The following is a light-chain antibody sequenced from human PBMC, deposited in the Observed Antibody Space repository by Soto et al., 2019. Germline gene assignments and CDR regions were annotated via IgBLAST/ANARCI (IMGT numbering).Light chain of an antibody. Sequence: EIVLTQSPDTVSLSPGERATLSCRASQTVTSGYLAWYQQKPGQAPRLLIYGVSTGATGSPDRFSGSGSGTDLTLTISRLEPEDFAVYFCQVYGSSSKTFGQGTRVEFK. CDR1: QTVTSGY. V-gene: IGKV3-20*01. CDR2: GVS. J-gene: IGKJ1*01. CDR3: QVYGSSSKT.